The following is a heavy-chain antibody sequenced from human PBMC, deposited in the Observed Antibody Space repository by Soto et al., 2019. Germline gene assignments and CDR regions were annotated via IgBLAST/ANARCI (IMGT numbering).Heavy chain of an antibody. CDR3: AGSGYYHNSGMDV. Sequence: PSETLSLTCAVYGGSFSGYYWSWIRQPPGKGLEWIGEINHSGSTNYNPSLKSRVTISVDTSKNQFSLKLSSVTAADTALYYCAGSGYYHNSGMDVWGQGTTVTVSS. CDR2: INHSGST. D-gene: IGHD3-22*01. CDR1: GGSFSGYY. V-gene: IGHV4-34*01. J-gene: IGHJ6*02.